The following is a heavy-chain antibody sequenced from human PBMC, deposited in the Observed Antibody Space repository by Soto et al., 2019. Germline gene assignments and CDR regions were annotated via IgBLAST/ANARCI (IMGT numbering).Heavy chain of an antibody. CDR2: INGRGNYI. V-gene: IGHV3-21*01. D-gene: IGHD1-26*01. J-gene: IGHJ4*02. CDR3: VREDGKVGTNSAFDY. CDR1: GFTFSTYT. Sequence: GGSLRLSCASSGFTFSTYTMNLVRQAPGKGLEWVSSINGRGNYIYYAESVKGRFTISRDNAKNSLYLQMDRLRAEDTALYYCVREDGKVGTNSAFDYWGLGALVTVSS.